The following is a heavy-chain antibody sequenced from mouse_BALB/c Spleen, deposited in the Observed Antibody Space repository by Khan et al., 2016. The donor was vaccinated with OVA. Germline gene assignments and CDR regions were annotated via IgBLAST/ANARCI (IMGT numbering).Heavy chain of an antibody. CDR3: AKGVWSYYYTLDY. J-gene: IGHJ4*01. Sequence: VKLLESGPGLVAPSQNLSITCTVSGFSLSDYGVSWIRQPPGKGLEWLGVIWGGGSTYYNSALKSRLSISKDNSKSQVFLKMSSLQSDDTAMFYFAKGVWSYYYTLDYWGQGTSVTVSS. CDR2: IWGGGST. V-gene: IGHV2-6-5*01. CDR1: GFSLSDYG.